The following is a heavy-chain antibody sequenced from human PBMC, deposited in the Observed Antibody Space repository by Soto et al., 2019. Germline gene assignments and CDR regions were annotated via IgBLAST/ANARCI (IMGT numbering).Heavy chain of an antibody. CDR2: IYYSGST. CDR1: GGSISSSSYY. CDR3: AMGSFSRATYYMDV. V-gene: IGHV4-39*01. Sequence: PSETLSLTCTVSGGSISSSSYYWGWIRQPPGKGLEWIGSIYYSGSTYYNPSLKSRVTISVDTSKNQFSLKLSSVTAADTAVYYCAMGSFSRATYYMDVWGKGTTVTVSS. D-gene: IGHD1-26*01. J-gene: IGHJ6*03.